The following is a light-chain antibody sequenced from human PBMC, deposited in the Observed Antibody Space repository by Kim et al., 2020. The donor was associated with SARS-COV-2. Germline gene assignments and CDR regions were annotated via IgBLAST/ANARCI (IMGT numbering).Light chain of an antibody. CDR1: EDISNY. J-gene: IGKJ1*01. Sequence: ASVEDRVTITCRASEDISNYLVWYQQKPGKVPKPLIYATSTRHSGVPSRFSGSGSGTDFTLTISSLQPEDAATYYCQNYNTAPWTFGQGTKVDIK. CDR3: QNYNTAPWT. CDR2: ATS. V-gene: IGKV1-27*01.